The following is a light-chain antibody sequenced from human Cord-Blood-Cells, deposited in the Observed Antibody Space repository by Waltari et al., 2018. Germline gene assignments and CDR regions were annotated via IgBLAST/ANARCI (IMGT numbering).Light chain of an antibody. J-gene: IGLJ2*01. V-gene: IGLV2-8*01. CDR2: EVS. CDR1: SSTVGGYNY. Sequence: QSALTQPPSASGSPGPSSTNSCTVPSSTVGGYNYVSWYQQHPGKAPKLMIYEVSKRPSGVPDRFSGPKSGNTASLTVSGLQAEDEADYYCSSYAGSNNLVFGGGTKLTVL. CDR3: SSYAGSNNLV.